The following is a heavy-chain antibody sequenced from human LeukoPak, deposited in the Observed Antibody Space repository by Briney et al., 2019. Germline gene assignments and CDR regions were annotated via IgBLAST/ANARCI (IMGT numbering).Heavy chain of an antibody. CDR2: SSAYNGKT. J-gene: IGHJ4*02. V-gene: IGHV1-18*01. CDR3: ARVGSSWDLDY. D-gene: IGHD6-13*01. Sequence: ASVKVSCKASGYTFTSYGISGVRQAPGQGLEGMGWSSAYNGKTNYAQKLQGRVTMTTNTSTSTAYMELRSRRSDDTAVYYCARVGSSWDLDYWGQGTLVTVSS. CDR1: GYTFTSYG.